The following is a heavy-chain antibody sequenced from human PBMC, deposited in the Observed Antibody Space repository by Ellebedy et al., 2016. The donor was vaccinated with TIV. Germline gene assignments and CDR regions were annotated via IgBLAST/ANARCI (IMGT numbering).Heavy chain of an antibody. CDR1: GGSISRYY. CDR2: INYSGST. D-gene: IGHD6-13*01. V-gene: IGHV4-59*12. CDR3: ASGGGQLVHYYYYGMDV. Sequence: SETLSLXXTVSGGSISRYYWSWIRQPPGKGLEWIGYINYSGSTNYNPSLKSRVTISVDTSKNQFSLKLSSVTAADTAVYYCASGGGQLVHYYYYGMDVWGQGTTVTVSS. J-gene: IGHJ6*02.